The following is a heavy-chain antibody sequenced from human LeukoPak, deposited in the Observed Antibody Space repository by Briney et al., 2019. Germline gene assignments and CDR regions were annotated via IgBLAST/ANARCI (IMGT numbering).Heavy chain of an antibody. D-gene: IGHD1-26*01. CDR3: AIGPSRELLPHAFDI. V-gene: IGHV1-18*01. J-gene: IGHJ3*02. CDR2: ISANIGDT. CDR1: GYTFTSFG. Sequence: ASVKVSCKASGYTFTSFGISWVRQAPGQGLEWMGWISANIGDTKYAQKLQGRVTMTTDTSTSTAYMELRSLRSDDTAVYYCAIGPSRELLPHAFDIWGQGTMVTVSS.